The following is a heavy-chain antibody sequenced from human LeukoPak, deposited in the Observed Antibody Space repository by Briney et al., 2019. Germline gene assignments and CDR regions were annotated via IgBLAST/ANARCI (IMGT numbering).Heavy chain of an antibody. CDR1: GGTFSSYA. Sequence: GASVKVSCKASGGTFSSYAISWVRQAPGQGLEWMGRIIPIFGTANYAQKFQGRVTITTDESTSTAYMELSSLRSEDTAVYYCARSLVATMYYYFDYWGQGTLVTVSS. J-gene: IGHJ4*02. CDR2: IIPIFGTA. D-gene: IGHD5-12*01. V-gene: IGHV1-69*05. CDR3: ARSLVATMYYYFDY.